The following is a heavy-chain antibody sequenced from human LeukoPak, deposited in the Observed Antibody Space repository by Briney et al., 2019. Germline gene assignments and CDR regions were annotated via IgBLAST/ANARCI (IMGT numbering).Heavy chain of an antibody. V-gene: IGHV4-34*01. J-gene: IGHJ4*02. CDR3: ARIPLSTIFGVVISTPYFDY. CDR2: IYYSGST. CDR1: GGSFSGCY. D-gene: IGHD3-3*01. Sequence: PSETLSLTCAVYGGSFSGCYWSWIRHPPGKGLECIGSIYYSGSTYYNPSLKSRVTISVDTSKNQFSLKLSSVTAADTAVYYCARIPLSTIFGVVISTPYFDYWGQGTLVTVSS.